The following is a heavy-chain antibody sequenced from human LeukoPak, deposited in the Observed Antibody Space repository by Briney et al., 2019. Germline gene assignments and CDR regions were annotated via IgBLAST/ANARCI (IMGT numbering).Heavy chain of an antibody. CDR2: INHSGST. J-gene: IGHJ5*02. CDR3: ARGGRFLSAWFDP. Sequence: SETLSLTCAVYGGSFGGYYWSWIRQPPGKGLEWIGEINHSGSTNYNPSLKSRVTISVDTSKNQFSLKLSSVTAADTAVYYCARGGRFLSAWFDPWGQGTLVTVSS. D-gene: IGHD3-3*01. CDR1: GGSFGGYY. V-gene: IGHV4-34*01.